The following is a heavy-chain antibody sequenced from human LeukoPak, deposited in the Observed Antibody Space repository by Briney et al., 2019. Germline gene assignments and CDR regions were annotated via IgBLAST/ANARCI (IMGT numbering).Heavy chain of an antibody. CDR3: ARVKFGGFDNYYDSSGYYGS. V-gene: IGHV1-69*13. CDR1: VGTFSIYA. Sequence: GASVNVSFKASVGTFSIYAISWVRQAPGQGREGMGGSIPIFGTANYAQNFPGIVTLTAHESTSTAYLELSSLRSEDTAVYYCARVKFGGFDNYYDSSGYYGSWGQGTLVTVSS. D-gene: IGHD3-22*01. CDR2: SIPIFGTA. J-gene: IGHJ5*02.